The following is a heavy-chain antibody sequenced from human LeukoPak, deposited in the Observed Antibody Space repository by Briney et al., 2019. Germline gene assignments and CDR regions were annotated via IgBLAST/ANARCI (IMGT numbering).Heavy chain of an antibody. CDR1: GFTFSSYV. V-gene: IGHV3-30*04. Sequence: PGGSLRLSCAASGFTFSSYVMHWVRQAPGKGLEWVAIISYDGSNEYYADSVKGRFTISRDNSKNTLYLQMNSLRAADTAVYYCTRHEDLAYCGGDCYSPHSWGQGTLVTVSS. D-gene: IGHD2-21*02. J-gene: IGHJ4*02. CDR2: ISYDGSNE. CDR3: TRHEDLAYCGGDCYSPHS.